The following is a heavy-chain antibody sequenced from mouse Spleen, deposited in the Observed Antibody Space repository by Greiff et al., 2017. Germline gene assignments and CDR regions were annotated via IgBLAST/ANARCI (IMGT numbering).Heavy chain of an antibody. CDR2: INPYNGGT. V-gene: IGHV1-19*01. Sequence: EVQLQQSGPVLVKPGASVKMSCKASGYTFTDYYMNWVKQSHGKSLEWIGVINPYNGGTSYNQKFKGKATLTVDKSSSTAYMELNSLTSEDSAVYYCARGGKGYYFDYWGQGTTLTVSS. CDR1: GYTFTDYY. CDR3: ARGGKGYYFDY. J-gene: IGHJ2*01.